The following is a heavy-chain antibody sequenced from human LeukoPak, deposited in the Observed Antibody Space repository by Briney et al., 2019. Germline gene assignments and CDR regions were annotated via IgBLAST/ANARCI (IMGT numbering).Heavy chain of an antibody. CDR3: ARGSRLSAAGTNFDS. CDR1: GCSISRYY. V-gene: IGHV4-59*01. J-gene: IGHJ4*02. Sequence: SETLSLTCNVSGCSISRYYWSWIRQPPVRGLEWIGYIDYSGSTNYNPSLKSRVTISLDTSNNQFSLKLSSVTAADTDVYYCARGSRLSAAGTNFDSWGQGTLVTVSS. CDR2: IDYSGST. D-gene: IGHD6-13*01.